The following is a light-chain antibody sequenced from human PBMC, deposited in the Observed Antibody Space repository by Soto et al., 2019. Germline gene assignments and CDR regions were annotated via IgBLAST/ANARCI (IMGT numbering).Light chain of an antibody. J-gene: IGKJ1*01. CDR1: QNISSW. Sequence: DIQMTQSPSTLSGPVVDRVSITCRASQNISSWLAWYQQKPGKAPKLLIYKASTLKSGVPSRFSGSGSGTEFTLTISSLQPDDIATYYCQHYSSYSEAFGQGTKVDIK. V-gene: IGKV1-5*03. CDR3: QHYSSYSEA. CDR2: KAS.